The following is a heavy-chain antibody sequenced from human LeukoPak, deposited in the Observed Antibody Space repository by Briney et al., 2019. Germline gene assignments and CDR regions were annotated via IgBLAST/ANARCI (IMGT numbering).Heavy chain of an antibody. CDR2: IYYSGST. J-gene: IGHJ5*02. CDR3: ARHDYSNYANWFDP. CDR1: GGSISSSIYY. D-gene: IGHD4-11*01. V-gene: IGHV4-39*01. Sequence: PSETLSLTCTVSGGSISSSIYYWGWIRQPPGKGLEWIGSIYYSGSTYYNPSLKSRVTISVDTSKNQFSLKLSSVTVADTAVYYCARHDYSNYANWFDPWGQGTLVTVSS.